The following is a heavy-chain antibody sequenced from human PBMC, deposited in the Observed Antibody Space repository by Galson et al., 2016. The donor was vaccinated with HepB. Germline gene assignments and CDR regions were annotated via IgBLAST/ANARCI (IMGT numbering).Heavy chain of an antibody. D-gene: IGHD1-7*01. V-gene: IGHV4-59*01. CDR2: MYYTGRA. CDR3: ASRWYNWYYFFPFDI. CDR1: GGSITNYY. J-gene: IGHJ3*02. Sequence: SETLSLTCSVPGGSITNYYWSWIRQTPKNALEWIGSMYYTGRATYSPSLKSRVTISVDTSKKQFSLKLSYVTAADAAVYYCASRWYNWYYFFPFDIWGQGTMVTVSS.